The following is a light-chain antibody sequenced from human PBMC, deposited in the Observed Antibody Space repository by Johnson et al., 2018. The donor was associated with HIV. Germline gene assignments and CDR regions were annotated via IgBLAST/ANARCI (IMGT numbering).Light chain of an antibody. Sequence: QSMLTQPPSVSAAPGQKVTISCSGSNSNIGNNYVSWYQHLPGTAPKLLIYDNDQRPSGIPDRFSGSKSGTSATLGITGLQTGDEADYYCGTLDTSLSAGGVFGTGTKVTVL. CDR3: GTLDTSLSAGGV. CDR1: NSNIGNNY. J-gene: IGLJ1*01. CDR2: DND. V-gene: IGLV1-51*01.